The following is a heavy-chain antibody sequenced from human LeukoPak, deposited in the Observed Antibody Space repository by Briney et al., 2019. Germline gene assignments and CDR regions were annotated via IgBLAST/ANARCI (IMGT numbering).Heavy chain of an antibody. V-gene: IGHV3-7*01. CDR1: GFTFSNFA. Sequence: GGSLRLSCATSGFTFSNFAMSWVRQAPGKGLEWVANIKQNGGEKYYVGSVKGRFTISRGNAKNSLYLQMNSLRAEDTAVYFCARGGNLFDYWGQGTLVTVSS. CDR3: ARGGNLFDY. D-gene: IGHD6-13*01. J-gene: IGHJ4*02. CDR2: IKQNGGEK.